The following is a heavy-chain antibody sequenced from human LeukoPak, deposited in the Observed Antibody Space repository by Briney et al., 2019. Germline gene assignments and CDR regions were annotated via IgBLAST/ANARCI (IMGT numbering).Heavy chain of an antibody. J-gene: IGHJ4*02. Sequence: GGSLGLSCAASGFMFGSYAMHWVRQAPGKGLEWVAVISYEGTNKHYADSVKGRVTISRDNPKNTLYLQMDSLRAEDTAVYYCARVRAASGWYNVDYWGQGTLVTVSS. CDR2: ISYEGTNK. CDR1: GFMFGSYA. D-gene: IGHD6-19*01. V-gene: IGHV3-30*04. CDR3: ARVRAASGWYNVDY.